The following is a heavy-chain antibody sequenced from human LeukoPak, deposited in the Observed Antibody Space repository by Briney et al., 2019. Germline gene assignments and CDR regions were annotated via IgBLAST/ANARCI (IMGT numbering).Heavy chain of an antibody. CDR2: VSGDGSIT. V-gene: IGHV3-74*01. J-gene: IGHJ4*02. CDR3: AKGAQWLVPIAY. CDR1: EFAFGSYW. Sequence: GGSLRLSCAASEFAFGSYWMHWVRQAPGKGLVWVSRVSGDGSITNYADSVKGRFTISRDNSKNTLYLQMNSLRAEDTAVYYCAKGAQWLVPIAYWGQGTLVTVSS. D-gene: IGHD6-19*01.